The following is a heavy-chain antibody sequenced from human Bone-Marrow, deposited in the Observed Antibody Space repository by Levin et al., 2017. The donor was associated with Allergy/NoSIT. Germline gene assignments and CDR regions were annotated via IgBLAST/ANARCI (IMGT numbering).Heavy chain of an antibody. D-gene: IGHD6-25*01. CDR3: ARDRVGYYFDS. CDR1: TFTFNDFA. CDR2: ISSNGDNN. V-gene: IGHV3-30-3*01. J-gene: IGHJ4*02. Sequence: GESLKISCVASTFTFNDFAMHWVRQAPGKGLEWVAIISSNGDNNNHADSVKGRFTISRDNSKNTLYLQMNSLRPEDTAVYYCARDRVGYYFDSWGQGTLVTVSS.